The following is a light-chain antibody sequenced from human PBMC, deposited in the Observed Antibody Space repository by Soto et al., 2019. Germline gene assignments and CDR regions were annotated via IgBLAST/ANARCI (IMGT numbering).Light chain of an antibody. J-gene: IGKJ2*01. CDR3: QQYGSSQT. CDR2: GAS. CDR1: QSVSSNF. V-gene: IGKV3-20*01. Sequence: IVLTQSPGTLSLSPGDRATLSCRASQSVSSNFLAWYQQKPGKAPRLLIYGASSRATGIPDRFSGSGSGTAFTLTISRLEPEDCAVYYCQQYGSSQTFGQGTKLEIK.